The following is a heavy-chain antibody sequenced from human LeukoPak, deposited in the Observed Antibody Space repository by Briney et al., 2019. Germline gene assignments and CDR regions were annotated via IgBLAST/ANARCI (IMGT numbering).Heavy chain of an antibody. CDR3: ATDNTVALDY. CDR2: FDPEDGET. CDR1: GYTLTELS. D-gene: IGHD6-19*01. J-gene: IGHJ4*02. Sequence: ASVKVSCKVSGYTLTELSIHLVGQAPGKGLGWMGGFDPEDGETIYAQKFQGRVTMTEDTSTDTAYMELSSLRSEDTAVYYCATDNTVALDYWGQGTLVTVSS. V-gene: IGHV1-24*01.